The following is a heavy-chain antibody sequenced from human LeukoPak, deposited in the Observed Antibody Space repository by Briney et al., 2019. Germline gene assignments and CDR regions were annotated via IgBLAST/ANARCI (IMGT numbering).Heavy chain of an antibody. CDR3: ATDRSLSYFDY. Sequence: GTSLRLSCAASGLTFKNYGMHWVRHEPGKGLEWVSIIYYDGRDKYYADSVKGRFTVSRDNSKNTLYLQMNSLRDEDTAVYYCATDRSLSYFDYWGQGTLVTVSS. V-gene: IGHV3-33*01. CDR1: GLTFKNYG. CDR2: IYYDGRDK. J-gene: IGHJ4*02.